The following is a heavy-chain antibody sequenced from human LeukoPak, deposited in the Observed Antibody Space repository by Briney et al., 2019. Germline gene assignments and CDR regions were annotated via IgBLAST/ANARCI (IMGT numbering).Heavy chain of an antibody. CDR1: GGSLSVYY. CDR3: ARGINQLPPGGY. V-gene: IGHV4-34*01. Sequence: SETLSLTCALYGGSLSVYYWSWIRQPPGKGLEWIGKINHSGNTNYNPSLKRRVNLSVDTSKQQFSRQLSYVTAADTAVYYCARGINQLPPGGYWGQGTLVTVSS. CDR2: INHSGNT. D-gene: IGHD2-2*01. J-gene: IGHJ4*02.